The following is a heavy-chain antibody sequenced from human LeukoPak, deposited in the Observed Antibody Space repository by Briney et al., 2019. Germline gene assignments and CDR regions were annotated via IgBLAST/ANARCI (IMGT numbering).Heavy chain of an antibody. J-gene: IGHJ4*02. CDR3: ARSIVGAPFDY. V-gene: IGHV3-21*01. CDR2: ISSDSYYI. CDR1: GFTFSRHS. Sequence: GGSLRLSCAASGFTFSRHSMNSVRQAPGKGLEWVSSISSDSYYIYYTDSVKGRFTISRDNAEHSLYLQMDSLRAEDTALYYCARSIVGAPFDYWGQGALVTVSS. D-gene: IGHD1-26*01.